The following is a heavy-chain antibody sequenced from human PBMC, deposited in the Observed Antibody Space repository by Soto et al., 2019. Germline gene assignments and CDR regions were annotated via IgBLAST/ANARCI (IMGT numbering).Heavy chain of an antibody. CDR2: ISAYNGNT. V-gene: IGHV1-18*01. Sequence: GASVKVCCKASGYTFTSYGISWVRQAPGQGLEWMGWISAYNGNTNYAQKLQGRVTVTTDTSTSTAYMELRSLRSDDTAVYYCARAGIDFWSGYPDYWGQGTLVTVSS. D-gene: IGHD3-3*01. CDR1: GYTFTSYG. J-gene: IGHJ4*02. CDR3: ARAGIDFWSGYPDY.